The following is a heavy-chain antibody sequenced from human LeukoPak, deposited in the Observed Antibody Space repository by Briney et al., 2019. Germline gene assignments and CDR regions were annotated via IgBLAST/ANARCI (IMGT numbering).Heavy chain of an antibody. V-gene: IGHV1-2*02. D-gene: IGHD2-15*01. J-gene: IGHJ3*02. CDR3: ARDCSGGSCYSGTDAFDI. CDR2: INPNSGGT. Sequence: GASVKVSCKASGYTFTSYYMHWVRQAPGQGLEWMGWINPNSGGTNYAQKFQGRVTMTRDTSISTAYMELSRLRSDDTAVYYCARDCSGGSCYSGTDAFDIWGQGTMVTVSS. CDR1: GYTFTSYY.